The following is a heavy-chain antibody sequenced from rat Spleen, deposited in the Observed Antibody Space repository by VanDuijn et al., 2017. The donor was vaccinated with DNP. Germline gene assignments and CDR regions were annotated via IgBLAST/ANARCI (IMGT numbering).Heavy chain of an antibody. Sequence: VQLKESGPGLVQPSQSLSLTCSVTGYSITSNYWGWIRKFPGDKMEWIGHISYSGSTGYNPSLKSRISITRDTSKNHFFLQLNSVTTEDTATYYCVRWVRALDYWGQGVMVTVSS. D-gene: IGHD4-1*01. CDR3: VRWVRALDY. CDR1: GYSITSNY. V-gene: IGHV3-1*01. CDR2: ISYSGST. J-gene: IGHJ2*01.